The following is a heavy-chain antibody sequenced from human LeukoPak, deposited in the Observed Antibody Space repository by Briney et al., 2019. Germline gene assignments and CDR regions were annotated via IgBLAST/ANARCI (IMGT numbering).Heavy chain of an antibody. CDR2: ISYDGSNK. CDR3: AKDWSRGLLHYYDSSGYGYFDY. V-gene: IGHV3-30*04. CDR1: GFTFSSYA. Sequence: GGSLRLSCAASGFTFSSYAMHWVRQAPGKGLEWVAVISYDGSNKYYADSVKGRFTISRDNSKNTLYLQMNSLRAEDTAVYYCAKDWSRGLLHYYDSSGYGYFDYWGQGTLVTVSS. J-gene: IGHJ4*02. D-gene: IGHD3-22*01.